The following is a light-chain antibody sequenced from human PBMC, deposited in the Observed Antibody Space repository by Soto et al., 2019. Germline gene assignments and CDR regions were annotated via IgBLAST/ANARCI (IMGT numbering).Light chain of an antibody. V-gene: IGKV3-20*01. CDR2: GAS. CDR1: QSVSSSY. Sequence: EIVLTQSPGTLSLSPGERATLSCRASQSVSSSYLAWYQQKPGQAPRLLIYGASSRATGIPDRFSGSGSGTNFTLTISRLVTEDFAVYYCQQYGSATYTFGRWTKREFK. J-gene: IGKJ2*01. CDR3: QQYGSATYT.